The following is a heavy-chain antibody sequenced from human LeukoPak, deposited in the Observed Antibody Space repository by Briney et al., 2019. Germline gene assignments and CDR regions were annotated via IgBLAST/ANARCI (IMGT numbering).Heavy chain of an antibody. J-gene: IGHJ4*02. Sequence: GGSLRLSCAASGFTYSTYAMTWVRQAPGKGLEWVSSISGTGSSTYYADSVKGRFTIPRDNSKSTLYLQMSSLRAEDTAVYYCAKVAYDFVWGTYRPPFDYWGQGTLVTVSS. CDR3: AKVAYDFVWGTYRPPFDY. CDR1: GFTYSTYA. D-gene: IGHD3-16*02. V-gene: IGHV3-23*01. CDR2: ISGTGSST.